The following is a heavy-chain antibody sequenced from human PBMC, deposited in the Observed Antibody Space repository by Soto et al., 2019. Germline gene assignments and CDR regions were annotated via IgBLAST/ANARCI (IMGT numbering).Heavy chain of an antibody. D-gene: IGHD1-1*01. V-gene: IGHV3-23*01. CDR3: ARKVLGSTSRPDWWYFDL. CDR2: ISGGGDRT. J-gene: IGHJ2*01. Sequence: EVQLLESGGGLVQPGGSLRLSCVGSGFTFINYAMNWVRQTPGKGLEWVSTISGGGDRTFDADTVKGRFTISSDNSKNTVNLQMNILRADDTAVYYCARKVLGSTSRPDWWYFDLWGRGTLVTVSS. CDR1: GFTFINYA.